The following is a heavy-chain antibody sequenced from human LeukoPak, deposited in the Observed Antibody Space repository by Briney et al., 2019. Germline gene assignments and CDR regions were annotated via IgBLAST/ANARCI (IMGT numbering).Heavy chain of an antibody. CDR1: GYTFTSYG. D-gene: IGHD6-13*01. Sequence: GASVKVSCKASGYTFTSYGISWVRQAPGQGLGWMGRIIPIFGTANYAQKFQGRVTITTDESTSTAYMELSSLRSEDTAVYYCARDGLGIAAAGTGGYFDYWGQGTLVTVSS. J-gene: IGHJ4*02. V-gene: IGHV1-69*05. CDR2: IIPIFGTA. CDR3: ARDGLGIAAAGTGGYFDY.